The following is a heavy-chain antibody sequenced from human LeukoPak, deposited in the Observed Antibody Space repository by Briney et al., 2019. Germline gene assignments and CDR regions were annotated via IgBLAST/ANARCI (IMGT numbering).Heavy chain of an antibody. V-gene: IGHV4-59*01. D-gene: IGHD6-19*01. J-gene: IGHJ4*02. CDR3: ARAGTKGWYGEY. CDR2: FVYNGNT. Sequence: SETLSLTCTVFGGSIHSYYWKWSRQPPGRGLEWCGYFVYNGNTNYSPSLKSRLTMSIDASKNQFSLRLTSVTAADTAVYYCARAGTKGWYGEYWGQGAPVTVSS. CDR1: GGSIHSYY.